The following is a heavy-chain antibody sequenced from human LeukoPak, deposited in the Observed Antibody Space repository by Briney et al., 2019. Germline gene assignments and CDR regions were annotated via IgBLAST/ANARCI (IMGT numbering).Heavy chain of an antibody. CDR2: ISWNGGGI. Sequence: SGGSLRLSCAASGFSFDDYGMSWVRQSPTKGLEWVSGISWNGGGIAYADSVKGRFTISRDNAKNSLYLQMNSLRAEDTAVYYCARDTRWLLRYFGLIDYWGQGTLVTVSS. D-gene: IGHD3-9*01. CDR1: GFSFDDYG. V-gene: IGHV3-20*04. CDR3: ARDTRWLLRYFGLIDY. J-gene: IGHJ4*02.